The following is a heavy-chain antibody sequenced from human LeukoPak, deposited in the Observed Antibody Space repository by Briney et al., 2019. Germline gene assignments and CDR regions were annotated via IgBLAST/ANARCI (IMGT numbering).Heavy chain of an antibody. CDR1: GYTFTTYG. CDR2: ISAYNGNT. CDR3: ARGSTARYYYSSGYYRGAVDY. D-gene: IGHD3-22*01. V-gene: IGHV1-18*01. Sequence: ASVKVSCKTSGYTFTTYGISWVRQAPGQGLEWMGWISAYNGNTNYAQKFQGRVTMTTDTSTNTAYMELRSLRSDDTAVYYCARGSTARYYYSSGYYRGAVDYWGQGTLVTISS. J-gene: IGHJ4*02.